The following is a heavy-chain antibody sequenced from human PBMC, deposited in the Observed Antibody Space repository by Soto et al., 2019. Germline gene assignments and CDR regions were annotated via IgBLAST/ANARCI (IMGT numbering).Heavy chain of an antibody. J-gene: IGHJ4*02. V-gene: IGHV3-64D*08. CDR3: VKDLREVIVGATEGY. CDR1: GFTFSSYA. Sequence: HPGGSLRLSCSASGFTFSSYAMHWVRQAPGKGLEYVSAISSNGGSTYYADSVKGRFTISRDNSKNTLYLQMSSLRAEDTAVYYCVKDLREVIVGATEGYWGQGTLVTVSS. D-gene: IGHD1-26*01. CDR2: ISSNGGST.